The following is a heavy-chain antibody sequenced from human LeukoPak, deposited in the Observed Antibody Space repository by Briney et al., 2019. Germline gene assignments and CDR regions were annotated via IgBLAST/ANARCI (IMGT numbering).Heavy chain of an antibody. CDR2: INPSGGST. Sequence: ASVKVSCKASGYTFTSYYMHWVRQAPGQGLEWMGIINPSGGSTSYAQKLQGRVTMTTDTSTSTAYMELRSLRSDDTAVYYCARSLAAAGTYYYYGMDVWGQGTTVTVSS. D-gene: IGHD6-13*01. CDR3: ARSLAAAGTYYYYGMDV. J-gene: IGHJ6*02. CDR1: GYTFTSYY. V-gene: IGHV1-46*01.